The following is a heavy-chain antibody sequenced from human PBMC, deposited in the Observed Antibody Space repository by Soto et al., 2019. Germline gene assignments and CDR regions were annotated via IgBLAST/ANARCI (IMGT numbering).Heavy chain of an antibody. CDR2: INPSGGST. V-gene: IGHV1-46*01. CDR3: ARGIAVAGDAFDI. D-gene: IGHD6-19*01. Sequence: GASVKVSCKASVYTFTSYYMHWVRQAHGQGLEWMGIINPSGGSTSYAQKFQGRVTMTRDTSTSTVYMELSSLRSEDTAVYYCARGIAVAGDAFDIWGQGTMVTVSS. J-gene: IGHJ3*02. CDR1: VYTFTSYY.